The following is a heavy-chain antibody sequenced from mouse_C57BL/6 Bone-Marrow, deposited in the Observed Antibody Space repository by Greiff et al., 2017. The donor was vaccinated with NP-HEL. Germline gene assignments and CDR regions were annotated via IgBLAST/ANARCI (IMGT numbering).Heavy chain of an antibody. J-gene: IGHJ2*01. V-gene: IGHV5-17*01. CDR1: GFTFSDYG. D-gene: IGHD1-1*01. CDR2: ISSGSSTI. Sequence: EVKLMESGGGLVKPGGSLKLSCAASGFTFSDYGMHWVRQAPEKGLEWVAYISSGSSTIYYADTVKGRVTISRDNAKNTLFLQMTRLRSEDTAMYYCARGYYGSSYYFDYWGQGTTLTVSS. CDR3: ARGYYGSSYYFDY.